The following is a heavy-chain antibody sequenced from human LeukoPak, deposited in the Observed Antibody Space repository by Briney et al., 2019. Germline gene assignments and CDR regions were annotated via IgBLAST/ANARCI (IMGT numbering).Heavy chain of an antibody. Sequence: GGSLRLSCAASGFTFDDYAMHWVRQAPGKGLEWVSGISWNSGSIGYADSVEGRFTISRDNAKNSLYLQMNSLRAEDTALYYCAKDFTMTLQEPDHAFDIWGQGTMVTVSS. J-gene: IGHJ3*02. CDR2: ISWNSGSI. CDR3: AKDFTMTLQEPDHAFDI. CDR1: GFTFDDYA. V-gene: IGHV3-9*01. D-gene: IGHD3-22*01.